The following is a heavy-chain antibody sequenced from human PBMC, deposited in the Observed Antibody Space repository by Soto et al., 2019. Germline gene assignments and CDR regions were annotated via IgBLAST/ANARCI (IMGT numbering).Heavy chain of an antibody. J-gene: IGHJ4*02. V-gene: IGHV3-23*01. CDR1: GFTFSSFA. CDR3: ARDYSYACDY. Sequence: EVQLLESGGGLVQPGGSLRLSCAVSGFTFSSFAMSWVRQAPGKGLGWVSVISSSGGTTYYAASVKGRFTISRDNSKNTLYLQMNSLRAEDTAVYYCARDYSYACDYWGQGTLVTVSS. D-gene: IGHD3-16*01. CDR2: ISSSGGTT.